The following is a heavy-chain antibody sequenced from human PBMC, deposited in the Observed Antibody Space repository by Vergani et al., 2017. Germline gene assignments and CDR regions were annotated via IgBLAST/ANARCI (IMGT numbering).Heavy chain of an antibody. Sequence: QVQLPESGPGLVKPSETLSLTCTVSGGSISSYYWSWIRQPPGKGMEWIGYIYYSGSTNYNPSLKSRVTISVDTSKNQFSLKLSSVTAADTAVYYCARHKGGWFYFDYGGQGTLVTVSS. CDR3: ARHKGGWFYFDY. CDR2: IYYSGST. CDR1: GGSISSYY. J-gene: IGHJ4*02. D-gene: IGHD6-19*01. V-gene: IGHV4-59*08.